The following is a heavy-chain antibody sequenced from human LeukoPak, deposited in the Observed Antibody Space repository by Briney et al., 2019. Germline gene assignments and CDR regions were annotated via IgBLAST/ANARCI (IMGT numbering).Heavy chain of an antibody. Sequence: GGSLRLSCAASGFTVSSNYMSWVRQAPGKGLEWVSVIYSGGSTYYADSVKGRFTISRDNSKNTLYLQMNSLRTEDTAVYYCARGYSSSWGYFDYWGQGTLVTVSS. CDR3: ARGYSSSWGYFDY. V-gene: IGHV3-66*01. D-gene: IGHD6-13*01. CDR2: IYSGGST. J-gene: IGHJ4*02. CDR1: GFTVSSNY.